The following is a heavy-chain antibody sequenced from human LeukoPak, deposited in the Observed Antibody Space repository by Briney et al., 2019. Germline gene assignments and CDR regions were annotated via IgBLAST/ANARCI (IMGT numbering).Heavy chain of an antibody. Sequence: GGSLRLSCSASGFTFSGYAMYWVRQAPGKGLEYVSGISSNGGSTYYADSVKGRFTISRDNSKNTLYLQMSSLRAEDTAVYYCVNRGGLLLYFIYWGQGTLVTVSS. J-gene: IGHJ4*02. V-gene: IGHV3-64D*06. D-gene: IGHD3-22*01. CDR3: VNRGGLLLYFIY. CDR1: GFTFSGYA. CDR2: ISSNGGST.